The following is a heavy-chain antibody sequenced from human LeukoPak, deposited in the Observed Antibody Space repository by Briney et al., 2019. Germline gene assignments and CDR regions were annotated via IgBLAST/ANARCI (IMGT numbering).Heavy chain of an antibody. D-gene: IGHD2-15*01. CDR1: GFTFSTYS. J-gene: IGHJ4*02. CDR2: ISSTSGYI. Sequence: PGGSLRLSCAASGFTFSTYSMNRVRQVPGKGLEWVSSISSTSGYIYYADSVKGRFTISRDNAKNSLYLQMNSLRAEDTALYYCARVYCSGGSCYSTFDSWGQGTLVTVSS. CDR3: ARVYCSGGSCYSTFDS. V-gene: IGHV3-21*01.